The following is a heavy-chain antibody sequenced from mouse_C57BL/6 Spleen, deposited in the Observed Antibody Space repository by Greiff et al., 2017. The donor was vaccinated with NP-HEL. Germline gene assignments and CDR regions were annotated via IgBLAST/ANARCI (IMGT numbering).Heavy chain of an antibody. D-gene: IGHD2-14*01. J-gene: IGHJ3*01. V-gene: IGHV1-52*01. CDR3: ARPMGTTRDGPWFAY. CDR1: GYTFTSYW. CDR2: IDPSDSET. Sequence: VQLQQPGAELVRPGSSVKLSCKASGYTFTSYWMHWVKQRPIQGLEWIGNIDPSDSETHYNQKFKDKATLTVDKSSSTAYMQLSSLTSEDSAVYYWARPMGTTRDGPWFAYWGQGTLVTVSA.